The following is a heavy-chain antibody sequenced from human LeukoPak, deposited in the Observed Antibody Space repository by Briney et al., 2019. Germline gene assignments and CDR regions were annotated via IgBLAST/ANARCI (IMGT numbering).Heavy chain of an antibody. D-gene: IGHD7-27*01. CDR1: GGSISSSSYY. CDR2: INHSGST. Sequence: PSETLSLTCTVSGGSISSSSYYWAWIRQPPGKGLEWIGEINHSGSTNYNPSLKSRVTISVDTSKNQFSLKLSSVTAADTAVYYCARSKLGYFDYWGQGTLVTVSS. V-gene: IGHV4-39*07. J-gene: IGHJ4*02. CDR3: ARSKLGYFDY.